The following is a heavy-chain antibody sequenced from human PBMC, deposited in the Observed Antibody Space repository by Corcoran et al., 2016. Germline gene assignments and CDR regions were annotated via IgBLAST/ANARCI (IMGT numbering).Heavy chain of an antibody. CDR3: AGDSSGWYDFDY. J-gene: IGHJ4*02. CDR2: IYYRGST. Sequence: QVQLQESGPGLVKPSETLSLTCTVSGGSISSYYWSWIRQPPGKGLEWIGYIYYRGSTNYNPSLKSRVTISVDTSKNQFSLKLSSVTAADTAVYYCAGDSSGWYDFDYWGQGTLVTVSS. V-gene: IGHV4-59*01. D-gene: IGHD6-19*01. CDR1: GGSISSYY.